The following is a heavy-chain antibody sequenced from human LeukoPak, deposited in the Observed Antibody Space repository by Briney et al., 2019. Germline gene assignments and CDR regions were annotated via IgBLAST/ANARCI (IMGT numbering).Heavy chain of an antibody. CDR1: GGSISSSSYY. CDR3: ARRYSSSWYIRGAFDI. V-gene: IGHV4-39*01. CDR2: IHYSGST. J-gene: IGHJ3*02. Sequence: PSETLSLTCTVSGGSISSSSYYWGWIRQPPGKGLEWIGSIHYSGSTYYNPSLKSRVTISVDTSKNQFSPKLSSVTAADTAVYYCARRYSSSWYIRGAFDIWGQGTMVTVSS. D-gene: IGHD6-13*01.